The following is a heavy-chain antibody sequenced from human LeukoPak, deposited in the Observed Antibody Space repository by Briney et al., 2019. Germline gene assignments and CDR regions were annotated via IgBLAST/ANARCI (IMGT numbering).Heavy chain of an antibody. CDR2: ITTSGSI. Sequence: GGSLRLSCAASGFTFSSYAMTWVRQTPGKGLEWVSSITTSGSIYYADSVKGRFTVSRDNSKTTLYLQMNSLRAEDTAVYYCANGLWLQWGDYWGQGTLVTVSS. CDR3: ANGLWLQWGDY. V-gene: IGHV3-23*01. CDR1: GFTFSSYA. J-gene: IGHJ4*02. D-gene: IGHD5-18*01.